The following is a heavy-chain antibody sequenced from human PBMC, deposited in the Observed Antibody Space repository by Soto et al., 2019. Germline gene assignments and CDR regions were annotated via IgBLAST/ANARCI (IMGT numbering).Heavy chain of an antibody. Sequence: KPSETLSLTCTFSVCSIISFVYYLSFIRQHPGKCLEWIVYIYYSGSTYYNPSLKSRVTISVDTSKNQFSLKLSSVTAAETAVYYCAREILREPKGGMEVWGKGNTVNVSS. CDR3: AREILREPKGGMEV. J-gene: IGHJ6*04. D-gene: IGHD2-15*01. CDR2: IYYSGST. V-gene: IGHV4-31*03. CDR1: VCSIISFVYY.